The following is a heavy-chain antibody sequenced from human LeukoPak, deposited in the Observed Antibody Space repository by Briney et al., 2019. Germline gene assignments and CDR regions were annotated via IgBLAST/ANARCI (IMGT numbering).Heavy chain of an antibody. V-gene: IGHV3-21*01. CDR3: ARDKISSIAARGGFDP. Sequence: GGSLRLSCAASGFTLSSYSMNWVRQAPGKGLEWVSSISSSSSYIYYADSVKGRFTISRDNAKNSLYLQMNSLRAEDTAVYYCARDKISSIAARGGFDPWGQGTLVTVSS. CDR1: GFTLSSYS. D-gene: IGHD6-6*01. J-gene: IGHJ5*02. CDR2: ISSSSSYI.